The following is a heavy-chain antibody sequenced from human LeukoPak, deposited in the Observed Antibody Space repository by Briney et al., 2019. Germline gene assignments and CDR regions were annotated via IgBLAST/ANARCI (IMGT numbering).Heavy chain of an antibody. CDR3: ARISFVVVTALYFDY. CDR1: GFTFSSYG. CDR2: ISYDGSNK. Sequence: GRSLRLSCAASGFTFSSYGMHWVRQAPGKGLEWVAVISYDGSNKYYADSVKGRFTISRDNSKNTLYLQMNSLRAEDTAVYYCARISFVVVTALYFDYWGQGTLVTVSS. D-gene: IGHD2-21*02. J-gene: IGHJ4*02. V-gene: IGHV3-30*03.